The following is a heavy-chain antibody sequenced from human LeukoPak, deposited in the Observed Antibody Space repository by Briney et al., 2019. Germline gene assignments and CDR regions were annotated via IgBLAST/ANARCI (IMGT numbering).Heavy chain of an antibody. V-gene: IGHV3-30*18. D-gene: IGHD2-2*01. CDR2: ISYDGSNK. CDR3: AKVGGRGCSSTSCHDY. J-gene: IGHJ4*02. CDR1: GFTFSSYG. Sequence: GGSLRLSCAASGFTFSSYGMHWVRQAPGKGLEWVAVISYDGSNKYYADSVKGRSTISRDNSKNTLYLQMNSLRAEDTAVYYCAKVGGRGCSSTSCHDYWGQGTLVTVSS.